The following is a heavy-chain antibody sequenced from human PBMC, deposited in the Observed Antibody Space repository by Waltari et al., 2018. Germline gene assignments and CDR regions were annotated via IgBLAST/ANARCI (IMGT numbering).Heavy chain of an antibody. CDR3: AARKPYNWNYY. V-gene: IGHV4-59*01. CDR1: GDSFSSYY. D-gene: IGHD1-7*01. Sequence: QVQLQESGPGLVKPSETLSLTCTVSGDSFSSYYWSWIRQPPGKGLEWSGYVHYSGSTNYNPSLKSRVTISVDTSKNQFSLKLSSVTAADTAVYYCAARKPYNWNYYWGQGTLVTVSS. CDR2: VHYSGST. J-gene: IGHJ4*02.